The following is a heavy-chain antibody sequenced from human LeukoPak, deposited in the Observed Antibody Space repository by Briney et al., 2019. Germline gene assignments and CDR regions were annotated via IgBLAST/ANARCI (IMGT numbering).Heavy chain of an antibody. CDR2: IYPGDSDT. CDR1: GYSFTSYW. Sequence: GESLKISCKGSGYSFTSYWIGWVRQMPGKGLEGMGIIYPGDSDTRYSPSFQGQVTISADKSISTAYLQWSSLKASDTAMYYCARQYCSSTSCYAGYYYYGMDVWGQGTTVTVSS. D-gene: IGHD2-2*01. CDR3: ARQYCSSTSCYAGYYYYGMDV. J-gene: IGHJ6*02. V-gene: IGHV5-51*01.